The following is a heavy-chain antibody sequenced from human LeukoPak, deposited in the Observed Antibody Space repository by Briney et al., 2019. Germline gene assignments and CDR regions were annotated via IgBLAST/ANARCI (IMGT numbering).Heavy chain of an antibody. CDR2: ISYSGDT. D-gene: IGHD3-10*01. CDR3: VRITQGTVDY. V-gene: IGHV4-59*01. Sequence: SETLSLTCSVSGGSISPYYWGWIRQPPGKGLEWIGYISYSGDTNYTPSLKSRVTISVDTSKNQFSLKLSSVTAADTAVYYCVRITQGTVDYWGQETLVTVSS. J-gene: IGHJ4*02. CDR1: GGSISPYY.